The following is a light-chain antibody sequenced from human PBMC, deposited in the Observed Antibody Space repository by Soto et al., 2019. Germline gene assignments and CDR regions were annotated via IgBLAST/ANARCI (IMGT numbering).Light chain of an antibody. CDR3: AVWDDSLVV. V-gene: IGLV1-44*01. J-gene: IGLJ2*01. Sequence: QSVLTQPPSASGTPGQRVTISCSGDSSHIATNAVNWYQQLPGTAHKLLIYRNYQRHSGVPDRFSVSKSGTSSSLAISGLQSADEAEYYCAVWDDSLVVFGGGTKLTVL. CDR2: RNY. CDR1: SSHIATNA.